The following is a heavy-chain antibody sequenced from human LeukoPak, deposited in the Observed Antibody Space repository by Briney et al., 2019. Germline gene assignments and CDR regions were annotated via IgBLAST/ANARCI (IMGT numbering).Heavy chain of an antibody. CDR2: IRYDGSNK. CDR3: AKDQEKNFGVVTYYYYYYMDV. CDR1: GFTFSSYS. J-gene: IGHJ6*03. Sequence: GGSLRLSCAASGFTFSSYSMNWVRQAPGKGLEWVAFIRYDGSNKYYADSVKGRFTISRDNSKNTLYLQMNSLRAEDTAVYYCAKDQEKNFGVVTYYYYYYMDVWGKGTTVTVSS. D-gene: IGHD3-3*01. V-gene: IGHV3-30*02.